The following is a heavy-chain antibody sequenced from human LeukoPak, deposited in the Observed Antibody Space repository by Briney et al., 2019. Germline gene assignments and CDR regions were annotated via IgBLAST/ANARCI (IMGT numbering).Heavy chain of an antibody. CDR3: ARRINYYDSSGYYYVRYFDS. Sequence: GGSLRLSCAASGFTFSSYWMYWVRQAPGKGPVWVARINTDGSSLNYADSVKGRFTISRDDAKNTLYLQMNSLGAEDTAVYYCARRINYYDSSGYYYVRYFDSWGQGTLVAVSS. V-gene: IGHV3-74*01. D-gene: IGHD3-22*01. CDR2: INTDGSSL. CDR1: GFTFSSYW. J-gene: IGHJ4*02.